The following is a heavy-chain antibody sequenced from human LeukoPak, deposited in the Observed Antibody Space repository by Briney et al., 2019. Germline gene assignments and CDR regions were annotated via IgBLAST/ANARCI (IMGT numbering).Heavy chain of an antibody. V-gene: IGHV3-74*01. CDR1: GFSFSDYW. CDR2: INSDGSSK. D-gene: IGHD4-17*01. Sequence: GGSLRLSCAASGFSFSDYWMYWVRQAPGKGLVWVSRINSDGSSKNYADSVKGRFTISRDNAKNTHYLQMNSLRAEDTAVYYCARDRIGDSVIYFDSWGQGTLVTVPS. CDR3: ARDRIGDSVIYFDS. J-gene: IGHJ4*02.